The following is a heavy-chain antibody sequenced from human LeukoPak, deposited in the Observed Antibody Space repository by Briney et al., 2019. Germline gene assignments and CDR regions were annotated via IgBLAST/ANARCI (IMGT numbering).Heavy chain of an antibody. J-gene: IGHJ4*02. Sequence: GASVKVSCKASGGTFSSYAISWVRQAPGQGLEWMGRFIPILGIANYAQKFQGRVTITADKSTSTAYMELSSLRSEDTAVYYCARGGTPNCSGGSCYDYWGQGTLVTVSS. CDR2: FIPILGIA. D-gene: IGHD2-15*01. CDR1: GGTFSSYA. V-gene: IGHV1-69*04. CDR3: ARGGTPNCSGGSCYDY.